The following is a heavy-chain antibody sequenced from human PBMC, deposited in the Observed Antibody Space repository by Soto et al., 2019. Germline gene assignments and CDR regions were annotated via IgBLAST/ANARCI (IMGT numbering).Heavy chain of an antibody. J-gene: IGHJ6*02. Sequence: EVQLVESGGGLVQPGGSLILSCAASGFTFSSYWMSWVRQAPGKGLEWVANIKQDGSEKYYVDSVKGRFTISRDNAKNSLYLQMNCLRAEDTGVYYCAMSVDTAMVYYYGMDVWGQGTTVTVSS. CDR3: AMSVDTAMVYYYGMDV. CDR1: GFTFSSYW. V-gene: IGHV3-7*05. D-gene: IGHD5-18*01. CDR2: IKQDGSEK.